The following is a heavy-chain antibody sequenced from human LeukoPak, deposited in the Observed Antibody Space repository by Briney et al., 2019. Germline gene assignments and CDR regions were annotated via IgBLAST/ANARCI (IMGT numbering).Heavy chain of an antibody. D-gene: IGHD5-24*01. CDR1: GGTFSSYA. V-gene: IGHV1-46*01. Sequence: GASVKVSCKASGGTFSSYAISWVRQAPGQGLEWMGIINPSGGSTSYAQKFQGRVTMTRDMSTSTVYMELSSLRSEDTAVYYCARGSRDGYNFIPTLAIIYWGQGTLVTVSS. CDR2: INPSGGST. J-gene: IGHJ4*02. CDR3: ARGSRDGYNFIPTLAIIY.